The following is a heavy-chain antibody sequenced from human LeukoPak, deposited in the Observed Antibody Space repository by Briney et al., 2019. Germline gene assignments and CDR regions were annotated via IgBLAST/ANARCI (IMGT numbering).Heavy chain of an antibody. V-gene: IGHV4-59*08. J-gene: IGHJ4*02. CDR2: ISDIGSI. Sequence: PSETLSLTCTVSGGSTSSYYWSWIRQPPGKGLEWIAYISDIGSINYNPSLKSRVTISLDTSKNQFSLKLSSVTAADTAVYYCAGHRPRNTVDFWGQGTLVTVSS. CDR3: AGHRPRNTVDF. D-gene: IGHD2/OR15-2a*01. CDR1: GGSTSSYY.